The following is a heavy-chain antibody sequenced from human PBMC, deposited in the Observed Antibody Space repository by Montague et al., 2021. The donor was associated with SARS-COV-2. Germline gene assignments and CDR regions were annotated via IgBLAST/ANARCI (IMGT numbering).Heavy chain of an antibody. V-gene: IGHV3-30-3*01. CDR2: ISYDGSNK. J-gene: IGHJ3*02. D-gene: IGHD1-26*01. CDR1: GFTFSSYA. CDR3: AKDSDSGSYSSDAFDI. Sequence: SLRLSCAASGFTFSSYAMHWVRQAPGKGLEWVAVISYDGSNKYYADSVKGRSTISRDNSKNTLYLQMNSLRAEDTAVYYCAKDSDSGSYSSDAFDIWAQGTMVTVSS.